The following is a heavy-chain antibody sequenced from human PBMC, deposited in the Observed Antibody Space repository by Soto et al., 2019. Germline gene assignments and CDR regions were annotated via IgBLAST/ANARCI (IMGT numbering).Heavy chain of an antibody. V-gene: IGHV1-69*04. D-gene: IGHD3-10*01. CDR1: GYTFTSYD. J-gene: IGHJ4*02. Sequence: SVKVSCKASGYTFTSYDINWVRQATGQGLEWMGRFNPILSMSNSALRFQGRVTLTADKSTSTAYMVLSSLRSDDTAVYYCATSFGSGYRAFDYWGQGVLVTVSS. CDR2: FNPILSMS. CDR3: ATSFGSGYRAFDY.